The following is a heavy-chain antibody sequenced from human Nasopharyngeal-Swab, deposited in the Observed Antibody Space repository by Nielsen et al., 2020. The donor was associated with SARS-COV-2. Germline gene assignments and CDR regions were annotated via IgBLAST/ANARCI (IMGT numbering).Heavy chain of an antibody. CDR1: GDSIAYSTFY. Sequence: SETLSLTCTVSGDSIAYSTFYWGWIRQPPGKGLEWIGNIYYNGNTYQNPSLKSRLTISVDKSKNQFSLQLSSVTAADTAFYYCVRSSSWYYFYYWAQGTQVTVSS. CDR2: IYYNGNT. V-gene: IGHV4-39*01. J-gene: IGHJ4*02. D-gene: IGHD6-13*01. CDR3: VRSSSWYYFYY.